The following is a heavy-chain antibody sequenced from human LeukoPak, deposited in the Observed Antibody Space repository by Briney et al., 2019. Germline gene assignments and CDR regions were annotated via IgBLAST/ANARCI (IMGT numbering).Heavy chain of an antibody. J-gene: IGHJ4*02. CDR2: MNPNSGNT. V-gene: IGHV1-8*01. D-gene: IGHD4-17*01. Sequence: VASVKVSCKASGYTFTSYDINWVRQATGQGLEWMGWMNPNSGNTGHAQKFQGRVTMTRDTSTSTGYMELSSLRSEDTAVYYCARTYGDLDYWGQGTLVTVSS. CDR1: GYTFTSYD. CDR3: ARTYGDLDY.